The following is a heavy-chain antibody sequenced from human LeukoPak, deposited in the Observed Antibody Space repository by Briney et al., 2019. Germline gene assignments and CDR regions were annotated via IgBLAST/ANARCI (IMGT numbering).Heavy chain of an antibody. CDR3: ARGTPIVVVPAAIDYYYGMDV. J-gene: IGHJ6*02. D-gene: IGHD2-2*01. V-gene: IGHV4-34*01. Sequence: SETLSLTCAVYGGSFSGYYWSWIRQPPGKGLEWIGEINHSGSTNYNPSPKSRVTISVDTSKNQFSLKLSSVTAADTAVYYCARGTPIVVVPAAIDYYYGMDVWGQGTTVTVSS. CDR1: GGSFSGYY. CDR2: INHSGST.